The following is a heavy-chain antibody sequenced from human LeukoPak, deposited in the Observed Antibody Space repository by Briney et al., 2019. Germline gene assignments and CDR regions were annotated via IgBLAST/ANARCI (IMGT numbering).Heavy chain of an antibody. J-gene: IGHJ4*02. D-gene: IGHD3-16*02. Sequence: PSETLSLTXTVSGGSISSSSYYWGWIRQPPGKGLEWIGSIYYSGSTYYNPSLKSRVTISVDTSKNQFSLKLSSVTAADTAVYYCARLLYMSPDYWGQRTLVTVSS. CDR2: IYYSGST. CDR1: GGSISSSSYY. CDR3: ARLLYMSPDY. V-gene: IGHV4-39*01.